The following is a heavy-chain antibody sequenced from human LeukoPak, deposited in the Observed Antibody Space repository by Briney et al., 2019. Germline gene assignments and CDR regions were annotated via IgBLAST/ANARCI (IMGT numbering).Heavy chain of an antibody. CDR1: GFTFSNAW. D-gene: IGHD3-10*01. J-gene: IGHJ4*02. CDR3: TLPWGSGSYYDY. CDR2: IKSKTDGGTT. V-gene: IGHV3-15*01. Sequence: GGSLRLSCAASGFTFSNAWLNWVRQAPGQGLEWVCHIKSKTDGGTTDYAAPVKGRFTISRDDSKNTLFLQMHSLKTEDTAVYYCTLPWGSGSYYDYWGQGTLVTVSS.